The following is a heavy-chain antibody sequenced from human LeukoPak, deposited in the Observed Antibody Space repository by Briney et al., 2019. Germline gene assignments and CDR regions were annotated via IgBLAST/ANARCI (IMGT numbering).Heavy chain of an antibody. Sequence: PGGSLRLSCAASGFTFSSYEMNWVRQAPGKGLEWVSYISSSGSTIYYADSVKGRFTISRDNAKNSLYLQMNSLRAEDTALYYCAKKAEAIHYYDSSAWEGYFDYWGQGTLVTVSS. D-gene: IGHD3-22*01. J-gene: IGHJ4*02. CDR2: ISSSGSTI. CDR1: GFTFSSYE. CDR3: AKKAEAIHYYDSSAWEGYFDY. V-gene: IGHV3-48*03.